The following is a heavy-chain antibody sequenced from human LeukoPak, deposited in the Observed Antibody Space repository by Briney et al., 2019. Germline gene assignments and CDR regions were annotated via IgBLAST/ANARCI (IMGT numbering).Heavy chain of an antibody. V-gene: IGHV3-23*01. D-gene: IGHD2-2*01. CDR3: AKPGYCSSTSCSAFDI. Sequence: GGSLRLSCAASGFTFTKYAMSWVRQAPGKGLEWVSGIGDSADSTYFADSVKGRFAISRDNSKNTLSLQMNSLRAEDTAVYYCAKPGYCSSTSCSAFDIWGQGTMVTVSS. CDR2: IGDSADST. CDR1: GFTFTKYA. J-gene: IGHJ3*02.